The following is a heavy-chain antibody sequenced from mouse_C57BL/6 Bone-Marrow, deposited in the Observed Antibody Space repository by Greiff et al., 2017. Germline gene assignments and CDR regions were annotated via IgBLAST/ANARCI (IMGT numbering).Heavy chain of an antibody. CDR3: ARRDYGNSYYYAMDY. CDR2: IYPGSGST. CDR1: GYTFTSYW. D-gene: IGHD2-1*01. V-gene: IGHV1-55*01. Sequence: VQLQQPGAELVKPGASVKMSCKASGYTFTSYWITWVKQRPGQGLEWIGDIYPGSGSTNYNEKFKSKATLTVDTSSSTAYMQLSSLTSEDSAVYYCARRDYGNSYYYAMDYWGQGTSVTVSS. J-gene: IGHJ4*01.